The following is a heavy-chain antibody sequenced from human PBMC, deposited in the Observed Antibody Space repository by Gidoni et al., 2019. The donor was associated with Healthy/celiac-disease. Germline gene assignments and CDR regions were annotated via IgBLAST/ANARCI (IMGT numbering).Heavy chain of an antibody. CDR1: GGSVSRGSYY. Sequence: QVQLQESGPGLVKPSETLSLTCTVSGGSVSRGSYYWSWIRQPPGKGLEWIGYIYYSGSTNYNPSLKSRVTISVDTSKNQFSLKLSSVTAADTAVYYCARERNEWELLKAFDIWGQGTMVTVSS. D-gene: IGHD1-26*01. CDR2: IYYSGST. CDR3: ARERNEWELLKAFDI. J-gene: IGHJ3*02. V-gene: IGHV4-61*01.